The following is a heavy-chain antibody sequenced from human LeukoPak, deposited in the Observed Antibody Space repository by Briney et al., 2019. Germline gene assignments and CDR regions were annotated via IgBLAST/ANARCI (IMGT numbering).Heavy chain of an antibody. Sequence: SETLSLTCTVSGGSISGYYWSWIRQSPGKGLEWIGYIYNSGSTNYNPSLQSRVTISVDTSKNQFSLNLSSVTAADTAVYYCARYGSGTYPRFDYWGQGTLVSVSS. CDR3: ARYGSGTYPRFDY. V-gene: IGHV4-59*08. D-gene: IGHD3-10*01. J-gene: IGHJ4*02. CDR2: IYNSGST. CDR1: GGSISGYY.